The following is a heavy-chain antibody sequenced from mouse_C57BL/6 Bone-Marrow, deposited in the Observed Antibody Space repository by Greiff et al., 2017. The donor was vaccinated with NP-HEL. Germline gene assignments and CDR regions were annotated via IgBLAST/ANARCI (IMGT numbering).Heavy chain of an antibody. CDR2: IYPGDGDT. V-gene: IGHV1-82*01. Sequence: VQLQQSGPELVKPGASVKISCKASGYAFSSSWMNWVKHRPGKGLEWIGRIYPGDGDTNYNGKFKGKATLTADKSSSTAYMQLSSLTSEDSAVYFCAKESKFMDYWGQGTSVTVSS. CDR1: GYAFSSSW. CDR3: AKESKFMDY. J-gene: IGHJ4*01.